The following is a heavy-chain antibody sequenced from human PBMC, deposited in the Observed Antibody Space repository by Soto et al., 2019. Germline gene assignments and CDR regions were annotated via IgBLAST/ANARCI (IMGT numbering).Heavy chain of an antibody. CDR3: VKESLGYCSGGSCYRGGFDI. J-gene: IGHJ3*02. Sequence: GGSLRLSCSASGFTFSSYAMHWVRQAPGKGLEHVSAISSNGISTFYADSVKGRFTVSRDNSKNTLNLQMSSLRAEDTAVYYCVKESLGYCSGGSCYRGGFDIWGQGTMVTVSS. D-gene: IGHD2-15*01. CDR1: GFTFSSYA. V-gene: IGHV3-64D*08. CDR2: ISSNGIST.